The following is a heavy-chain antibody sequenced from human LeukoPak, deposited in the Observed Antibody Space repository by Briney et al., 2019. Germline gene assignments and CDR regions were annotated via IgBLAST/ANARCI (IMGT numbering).Heavy chain of an antibody. J-gene: IGHJ6*02. CDR3: ARAHYDFWSGYYESYYYGMDV. CDR1: GGSFSGYY. V-gene: IGHV4-34*01. D-gene: IGHD3-3*01. Sequence: PSETLSLTCTVYGGSFSGYYWSWIRQPPGKGLEWIGEINHSGSTNYNPSLKSRVTISVDTSKNQFSLKLSSVTAADTAVYYCARAHYDFWSGYYESYYYGMDVWGQGTTVTVSS. CDR2: INHSGST.